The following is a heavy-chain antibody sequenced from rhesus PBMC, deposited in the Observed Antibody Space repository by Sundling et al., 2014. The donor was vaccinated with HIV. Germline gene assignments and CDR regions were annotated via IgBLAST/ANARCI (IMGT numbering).Heavy chain of an antibody. CDR1: GDSISSIFG. D-gene: IGHD6-31*01. Sequence: QVQLQESGPGVVKPSETLSLTCAVSGDSISSIFGWTWIRQSPGKGLEWIGSIYSGGSTPLNPSLESRVSLSIDTSKNQFSLRLTSVTAADTAVYYCARDAGAAAGTGADYWGQGVLVTVSS. V-gene: IGHV4-127*01. J-gene: IGHJ4*01. CDR3: ARDAGAAAGTGADY. CDR2: IYSGGST.